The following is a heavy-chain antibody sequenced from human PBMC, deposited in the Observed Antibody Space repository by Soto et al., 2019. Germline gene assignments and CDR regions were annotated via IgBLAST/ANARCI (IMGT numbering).Heavy chain of an antibody. D-gene: IGHD2-2*01. CDR2: ISGSGGST. CDR3: AKSSLRCSSTSCYLGPFDY. J-gene: IGHJ4*02. V-gene: IGHV3-23*01. CDR1: GFTFSSYA. Sequence: EVQLLESGGGLVQPGGSLRLSCAASGFTFSSYAMSWVRQAPGKGLEWVSAISGSGGSTYYADSVKGRFTISRDNSKNTLYLQMNSLRAEDTAVYYCAKSSLRCSSTSCYLGPFDYWGQGTLVTVSS.